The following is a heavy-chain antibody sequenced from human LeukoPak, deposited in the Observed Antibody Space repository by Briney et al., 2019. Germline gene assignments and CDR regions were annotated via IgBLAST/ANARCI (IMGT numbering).Heavy chain of an antibody. CDR3: AREGYSSGYQRGYVDL. D-gene: IGHD6-19*01. Sequence: SETLSLTCTVSGDPISSYYWSWIRQPAGKGLVWHGRIYGSGNTNFNPSLKSRVTMFIDTSKNQFSLALSSVTAADTAVYYCAREGYSSGYQRGYVDLWGRGTLVTVSS. CDR2: IYGSGNT. CDR1: GDPISSYY. V-gene: IGHV4-4*07. J-gene: IGHJ2*01.